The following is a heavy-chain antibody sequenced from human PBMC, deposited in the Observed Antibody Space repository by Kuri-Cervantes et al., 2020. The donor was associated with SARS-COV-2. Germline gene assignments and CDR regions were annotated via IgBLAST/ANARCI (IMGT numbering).Heavy chain of an antibody. CDR2: ISSDGKT. CDR1: GFSVSSNY. J-gene: IGHJ4*02. V-gene: IGHV3-53*05. D-gene: IGHD6-13*01. Sequence: GESLKISCAASGFSVSSNYMSWVRQAPGQGLEWVSFISSDGKTYYADSVQGRFTISRDNSKNTLYLQMNSLRAEDTAVYYCATESSSWYGGSFDYWGQGTLVTVSS. CDR3: ATESSSWYGGSFDY.